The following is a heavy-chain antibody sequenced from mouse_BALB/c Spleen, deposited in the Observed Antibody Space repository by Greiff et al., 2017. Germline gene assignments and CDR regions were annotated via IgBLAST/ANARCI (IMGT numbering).Heavy chain of an antibody. Sequence: VQLQESGPGLVAPSQSLSITCTASGFSLTGYGVNWVRQPPGKGLEWLGMIWGDGSTDYNSALKSRLSISKDNSKSQAFLKMNSLQTDDTARYYCARDLDPSYAMDYWGQGTSVTVSS. J-gene: IGHJ4*01. V-gene: IGHV2-6-7*02. CDR3: ARDLDPSYAMDY. CDR2: IWGDGST. CDR1: GFSLTGYG.